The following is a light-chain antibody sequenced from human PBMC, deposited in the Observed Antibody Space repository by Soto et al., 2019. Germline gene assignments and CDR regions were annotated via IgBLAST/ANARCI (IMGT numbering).Light chain of an antibody. V-gene: IGLV1-40*01. Sequence: QPVLTQPPSVSGAPGQRITISCTGSSSNIGAGYDVHWYQHLPGTAPKLLIFGNKNRPSGVPDRFSGSKSGTSASLAITGLQAEDEADYFCQSYDCGFGGLVFGGGTKLTVL. CDR1: SSNIGAGYD. J-gene: IGLJ3*02. CDR2: GNK. CDR3: QSYDCGFGGLV.